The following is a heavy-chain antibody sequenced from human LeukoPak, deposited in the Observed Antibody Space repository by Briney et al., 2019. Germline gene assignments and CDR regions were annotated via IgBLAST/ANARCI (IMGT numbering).Heavy chain of an antibody. V-gene: IGHV1-3*01. CDR3: ARARGDSSGYYLT. CDR2: INAGNGNT. Sequence: ASVKVSCKASGYTFTNFAISWVRQAPGQRLEWMGWINAGNGNTKYSQKFQGRVTITRDTSASTAYMELSSLRSEDTAVYYCARARGDSSGYYLTWGQGTLVTVSS. CDR1: GYTFTNFA. D-gene: IGHD3-22*01. J-gene: IGHJ5*02.